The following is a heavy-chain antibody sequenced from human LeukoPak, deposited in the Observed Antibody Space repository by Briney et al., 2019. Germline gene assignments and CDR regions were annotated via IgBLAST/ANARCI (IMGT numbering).Heavy chain of an antibody. J-gene: IGHJ5*02. CDR2: IYSGGST. CDR1: GFTVSSNY. V-gene: IGHV3-53*01. D-gene: IGHD4-23*01. CDR3: TRNYGGNWFDP. Sequence: GGSLRLSCAASGFTVSSNYMSWVRQAPGKGLEWVSLIYSGGSTYYAGSVKGRFTISRDNSNNTLYLQMNSLRAEDTAVYYCTRNYGGNWFDPWGQRTLVTVSS.